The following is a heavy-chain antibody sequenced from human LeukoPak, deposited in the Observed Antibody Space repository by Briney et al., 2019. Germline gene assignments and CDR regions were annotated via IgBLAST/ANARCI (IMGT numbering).Heavy chain of an antibody. CDR3: ARDRVYDYSNPRGFDY. Sequence: ASVKVSCKASGYPFTSFGISWARQAPGQGLEWMGWISGYNGKTNYAQNLQGRVTMTTDTSTSTAYVELGSLRSDDMAVYYCARDRVYDYSNPRGFDYWGQGTLVTVSS. CDR1: GYPFTSFG. V-gene: IGHV1-18*03. J-gene: IGHJ4*02. CDR2: ISGYNGKT. D-gene: IGHD4-11*01.